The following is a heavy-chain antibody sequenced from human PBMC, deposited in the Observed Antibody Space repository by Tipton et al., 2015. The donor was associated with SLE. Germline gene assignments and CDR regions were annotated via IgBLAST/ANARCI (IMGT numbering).Heavy chain of an antibody. Sequence: VQLVQSGGGSVHPGGSLRLSCTASGFTFSSYSVNWVRQAPGKGLEWISYISSSSRTIYYADSVRGRFTISRDNAKNSLYLQMNSLRVEDTAVYYCTGDYYYWGQGTLVTVSS. D-gene: IGHD1-26*01. V-gene: IGHV3-48*01. CDR3: TGDYYY. CDR1: GFTFSSYS. CDR2: ISSSSRTI. J-gene: IGHJ4*02.